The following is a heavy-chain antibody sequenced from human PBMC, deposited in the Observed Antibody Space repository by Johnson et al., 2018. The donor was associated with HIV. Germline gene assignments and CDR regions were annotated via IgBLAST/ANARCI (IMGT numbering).Heavy chain of an antibody. CDR1: GFTVRSNH. CDR2: LYTDGRT. V-gene: IGHV3-53*01. CDR3: ARDRTSRQGGAFDI. J-gene: IGHJ3*02. Sequence: VQLVESGGGLIQPGGSLRLSCAASGFTVRSNHMSWVRQDPGKGLEWVSHLYTDGRTYYADSVKGRFTISRDNSKNSLYLQMNSLRAEDTAVYYCARDRTSRQGGAFDIWGQGTMVTDS.